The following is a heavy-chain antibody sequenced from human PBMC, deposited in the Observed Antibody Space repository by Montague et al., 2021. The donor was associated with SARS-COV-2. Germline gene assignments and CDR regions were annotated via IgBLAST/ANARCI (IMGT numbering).Heavy chain of an antibody. V-gene: IGHV3-30-3*01. CDR1: GFTFSSYA. CDR2: ISYDGSNK. D-gene: IGHD3-9*01. Sequence: SLRLSCAASGFTFSSYAMHWVRQAPGKGLEWVAVISYDGSNKYYADSVKGRFTISRDNSKNTLYLQMNSLRAEDTAVYYCAGDLTGTLYYGMDVWGQGTTVTVSS. J-gene: IGHJ6*02. CDR3: AGDLTGTLYYGMDV.